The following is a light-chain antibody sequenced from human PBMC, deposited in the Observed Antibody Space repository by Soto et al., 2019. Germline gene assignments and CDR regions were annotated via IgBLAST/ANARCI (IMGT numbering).Light chain of an antibody. V-gene: IGKV2-24*01. Sequence: DIVMTQTPLSSPVTLGQPAXISCXSSQSLLHSDGNTYLSWLQQRPGQPPRLLIYKISNRFSGVPDRFSGSGAGTDFTLKISRVEAEXXXXXXXXXXXXXPXYTFGQGTKLEI. CDR3: XXXXXXPXYT. CDR1: QSLLHSDGNTY. CDR2: KIS. J-gene: IGKJ2*01.